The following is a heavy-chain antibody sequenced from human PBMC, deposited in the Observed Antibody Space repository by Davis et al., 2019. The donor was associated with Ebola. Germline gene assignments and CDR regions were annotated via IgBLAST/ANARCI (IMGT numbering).Heavy chain of an antibody. D-gene: IGHD4-17*01. Sequence: GESLKISCAASGFNFSSYSMHWVRQAPGKGLEWVAVILYDGSNKYYADSVKGRFTISRDNPKNTLFLQMNSLRAEDTALYYCARERTVTTFNWFDPWGQGTLVTVSS. CDR3: ARERTVTTFNWFDP. CDR1: GFNFSSYS. J-gene: IGHJ5*02. V-gene: IGHV3-30-3*01. CDR2: ILYDGSNK.